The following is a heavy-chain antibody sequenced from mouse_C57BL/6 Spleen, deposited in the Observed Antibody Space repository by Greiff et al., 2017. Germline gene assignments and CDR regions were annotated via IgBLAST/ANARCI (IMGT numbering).Heavy chain of an antibody. Sequence: QVQLQQSGAELARPGASVKLSCKASGYTFTSYGISWVKQRTGQGLEWIGEIYPRSGSTYYNEKFTGKATLTADKSSSTAYMELRSLTSEDSPITFCASNHYYGSSDYFDYWGQDTTLTVSS. CDR1: GYTFTSYG. CDR2: IYPRSGST. D-gene: IGHD1-1*01. CDR3: ASNHYYGSSDYFDY. J-gene: IGHJ2*01. V-gene: IGHV1-81*01.